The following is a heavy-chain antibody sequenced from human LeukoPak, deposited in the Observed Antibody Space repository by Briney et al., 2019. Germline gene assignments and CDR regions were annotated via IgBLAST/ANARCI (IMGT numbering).Heavy chain of an antibody. V-gene: IGHV1-46*01. J-gene: IGHJ5*02. CDR2: INPSGGST. CDR3: ARLIPQKWELPGKWFDP. Sequence: ASVKVSCKASGYTFTSYYMRWVRQAPGQGLEWMGIINPSGGSTSYAQKFQGRVTMTRDTSTSTVYMELSSLRSDDTAVYYCARLIPQKWELPGKWFDPWGQGTLVTVSS. CDR1: GYTFTSYY. D-gene: IGHD1-26*01.